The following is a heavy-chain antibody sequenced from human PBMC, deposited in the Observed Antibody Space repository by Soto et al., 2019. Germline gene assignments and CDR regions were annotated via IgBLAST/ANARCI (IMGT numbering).Heavy chain of an antibody. CDR2: IIPIFGTA. CDR1: GGTFSSYA. CDR3: ARQERGDYYYDSSGYLDY. Sequence: VASVKVSCKASGGTFSSYAISWVRQAPGQGLEWMGGIIPIFGTANYAQKFQGRVTITADESTSTAYMELSSLRSEDTAVYYCARQERGDYYYDSSGYLDYWGQGTLVTVSS. V-gene: IGHV1-69*13. J-gene: IGHJ4*02. D-gene: IGHD3-22*01.